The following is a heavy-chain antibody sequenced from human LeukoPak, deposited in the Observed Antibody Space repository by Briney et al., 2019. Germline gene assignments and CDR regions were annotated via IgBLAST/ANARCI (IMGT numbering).Heavy chain of an antibody. D-gene: IGHD4-11*01. CDR2: IYYSGST. V-gene: IGHV4-59*01. CDR3: ARDNGYGNPFDY. J-gene: IGHJ4*02. Sequence: SETLSLTCTVSGGSISSYYWSWIRQPPGKGLEWIGYIYYSGSTNYNPSLKSRVTISVDTSKNQFSLKLSSVTAADTAVYYCARDNGYGNPFDYWGQGTLVTVSS. CDR1: GGSISSYY.